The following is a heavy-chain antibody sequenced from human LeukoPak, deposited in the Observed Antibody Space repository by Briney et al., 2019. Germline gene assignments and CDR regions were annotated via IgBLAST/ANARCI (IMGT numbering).Heavy chain of an antibody. V-gene: IGHV3-48*03. Sequence: PGGSLRLSCAASGFTFSSYEVNRVRQAPGKGLEWVSYISSSGSTIYYADSVKGRFTISRDNAKNSLYLQMNSLRAEDTAVYYCARKFYYYYGMDVWGQGTTVTVSS. CDR1: GFTFSSYE. J-gene: IGHJ6*02. CDR3: ARKFYYYYGMDV. CDR2: ISSSGSTI.